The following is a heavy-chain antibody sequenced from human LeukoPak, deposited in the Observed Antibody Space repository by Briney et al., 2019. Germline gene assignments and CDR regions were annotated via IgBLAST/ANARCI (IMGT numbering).Heavy chain of an antibody. CDR1: GFTFSIYA. J-gene: IGHJ4*02. CDR3: AKDPLVRGVIVEPVDY. Sequence: GGSLRLSCAASGFTFSIYAMSWVCQAPGKGLEWVSAISGSGGSTYYADSVKGRFTISRDNSKNTLYLQMNSLRAEDTAVYYCAKDPLVRGVIVEPVDYWGQGTLVTVSS. D-gene: IGHD3-10*01. CDR2: ISGSGGST. V-gene: IGHV3-23*01.